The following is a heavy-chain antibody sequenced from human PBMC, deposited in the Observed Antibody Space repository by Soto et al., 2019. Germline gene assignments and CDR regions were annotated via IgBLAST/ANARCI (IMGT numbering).Heavy chain of an antibody. V-gene: IGHV3-30*18. CDR2: ISYDGSNK. CDR1: GFTFSSYG. CDR3: AKDSATVTNWYFDL. J-gene: IGHJ2*01. Sequence: GGSLRLSCAASGFTFSSYGMHWVRQAPGKGLEWVAVISYDGSNKYYADSVKGRFTISRDNSKNTLYLQMNSLRAEDTAVYYCAKDSATVTNWYFDLWGRGTLVTVSS. D-gene: IGHD4-17*01.